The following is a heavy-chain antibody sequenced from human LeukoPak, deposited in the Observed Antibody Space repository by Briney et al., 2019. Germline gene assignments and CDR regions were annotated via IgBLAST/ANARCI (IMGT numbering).Heavy chain of an antibody. CDR3: ARQRADYYYYYMDV. Sequence: SETLSLTCADSGDSVSSSSYYWDWIRQPPGKGLEWIGSFYYGGNTFYNSSLQSRVNIFVDMSKNQVSLKLISVTAADTAVYYCARQRADYYYYYMDVWGRGTTVTVSS. V-gene: IGHV4-39*01. CDR2: FYYGGNT. CDR1: GDSVSSSSYY. J-gene: IGHJ6*03.